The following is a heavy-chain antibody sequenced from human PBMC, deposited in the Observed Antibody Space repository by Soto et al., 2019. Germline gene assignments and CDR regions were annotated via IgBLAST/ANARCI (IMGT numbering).Heavy chain of an antibody. V-gene: IGHV3-23*01. D-gene: IGHD2-15*01. J-gene: IGHJ4*02. Sequence: DVQLLESGGGLVQPEGSLRLSCAASGFTFSSYAMGWVRQGPGKGLEWVAVVSMGGSTHYADSVRGRFTISRDNSKNTLPLQMNSLTAEDTAVYFCAKRRGAGGHFDYWGQGALVTVSS. CDR3: AKRRGAGGHFDY. CDR2: VSMGGST. CDR1: GFTFSSYA.